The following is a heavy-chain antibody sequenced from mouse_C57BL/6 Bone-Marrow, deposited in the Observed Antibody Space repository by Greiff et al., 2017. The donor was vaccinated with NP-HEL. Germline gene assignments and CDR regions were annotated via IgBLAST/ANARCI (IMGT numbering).Heavy chain of an antibody. CDR2: ISDGGSYT. V-gene: IGHV5-4*01. CDR1: GFTFSSYA. Sequence: EVMLVESGGGLVKPGGSLKLSCAASGFTFSSYAMSWVRQTPEKRLEWVATISDGGSYTYYPDNVKGRFTISRDNAKNNLYLQMSYLKSEDTAMYYCARDTSFIPAMDYWGQGTSVTVSS. J-gene: IGHJ4*01. CDR3: ARDTSFIPAMDY. D-gene: IGHD1-1*01.